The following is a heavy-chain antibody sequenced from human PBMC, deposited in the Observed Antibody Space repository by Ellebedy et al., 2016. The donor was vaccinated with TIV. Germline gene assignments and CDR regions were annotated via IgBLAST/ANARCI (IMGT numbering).Heavy chain of an antibody. J-gene: IGHJ4*02. V-gene: IGHV3-21*01. D-gene: IGHD3-16*01. CDR2: ISTSSSYI. Sequence: PGGSLRLSCAASGFPFSSYTLNWVRQAPGKGLECVSSISTSSSYIYYADSVKGRFTISRDNAKNSLFLQMTSLRAEDTAVYYCSKDRGGTGDFDYWGQGTLVTVSS. CDR1: GFPFSSYT. CDR3: SKDRGGTGDFDY.